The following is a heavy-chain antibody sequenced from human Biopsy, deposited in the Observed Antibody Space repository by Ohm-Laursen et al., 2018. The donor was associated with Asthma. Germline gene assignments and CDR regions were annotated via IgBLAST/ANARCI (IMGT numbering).Heavy chain of an antibody. CDR1: GGSISSFY. V-gene: IGHV4-59*01. Sequence: SETLSLTCRVYGGSISSFYWSWIRQSPEKGLEWMGYVYWTGSTNYNPSLKSRITMSADTSKNRMFLELTSVTAADTAIYYCVRAVRNEQWLAPFDYWGQGKPVTVSS. CDR2: VYWTGST. CDR3: VRAVRNEQWLAPFDY. D-gene: IGHD6-19*01. J-gene: IGHJ4*02.